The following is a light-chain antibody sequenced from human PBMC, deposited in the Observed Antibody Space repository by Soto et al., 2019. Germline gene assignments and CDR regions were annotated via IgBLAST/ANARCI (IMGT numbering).Light chain of an antibody. CDR1: QSVLYSSNNKNY. CDR3: QQYYSTPQT. J-gene: IGKJ1*01. Sequence: DIVMTQSPDSRAVSLGERATINCKSSQSVLYSSNNKNYLAWYQQKPGQPPKLLIYWASTRESGVPDRFSGSGSGTHFTLTISSLQAEDVAVYYCQQYYSTPQTFGQGTKVEIK. V-gene: IGKV4-1*01. CDR2: WAS.